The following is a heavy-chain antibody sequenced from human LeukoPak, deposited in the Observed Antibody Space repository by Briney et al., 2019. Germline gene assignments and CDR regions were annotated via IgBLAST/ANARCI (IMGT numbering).Heavy chain of an antibody. Sequence: SVKVSCKASGGTFSSYTISWVRQAPGQGLEWMGGTIPIFGTANYAQKFQGRVTITADESTGTAYMELSSLRSEDTAVYYCSRRSYYGSGSYWSEYYFDYWGQGTLVTVSS. CDR1: GGTFSSYT. J-gene: IGHJ4*02. CDR2: TIPIFGTA. D-gene: IGHD3-10*01. V-gene: IGHV1-69*13. CDR3: SRRSYYGSGSYWSEYYFDY.